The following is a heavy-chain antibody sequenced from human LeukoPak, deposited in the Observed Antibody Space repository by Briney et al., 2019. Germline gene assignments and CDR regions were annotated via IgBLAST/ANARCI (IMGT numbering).Heavy chain of an antibody. J-gene: IGHJ4*02. CDR2: IRYDGSNK. CDR3: AKDTGDIVATIFDY. CDR1: GFTFSSYG. D-gene: IGHD5-12*01. Sequence: GGSLRLSCAASGFTFSSYGMHWVRQAPGKGLEWVAFIRYDGSNKYYADSVKGRFTISRDSSKNTLYLQMNSLRAEDTAVYYCAKDTGDIVATIFDYWGQGTLVTVSS. V-gene: IGHV3-30*02.